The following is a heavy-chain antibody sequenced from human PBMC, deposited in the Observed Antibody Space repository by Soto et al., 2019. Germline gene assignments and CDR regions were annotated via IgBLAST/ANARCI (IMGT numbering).Heavy chain of an antibody. CDR1: GFNLSSYG. V-gene: IGHV3-33*01. CDR3: ARASTVTYYYYVMDV. D-gene: IGHD4-4*01. Sequence: QVQLVESGGGVVQPGRSLRLSCAASGFNLSSYGMHWVRQAPGKGLEWVAVIWYDGSNKYYADSVKGRFTISRDNSKNTLLLQMNSLTAEDTAVYYCARASTVTYYYYVMDVWGQGTTVTVSS. CDR2: IWYDGSNK. J-gene: IGHJ6*02.